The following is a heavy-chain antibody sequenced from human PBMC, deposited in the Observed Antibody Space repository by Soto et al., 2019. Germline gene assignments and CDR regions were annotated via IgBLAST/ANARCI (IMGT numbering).Heavy chain of an antibody. CDR2: IYYSGST. Sequence: SETLSLTCTVSGGSISSSSYYWGWIRQPPGKGLGWIGSIYYSGSTYYNPSLKSRVTISVDTSKNQFSLKLSSVTAADTAVYYCARHRSGWELPYNWFDPRGQGTLVTVSS. V-gene: IGHV4-39*01. CDR3: ARHRSGWELPYNWFDP. D-gene: IGHD1-26*01. CDR1: GGSISSSSYY. J-gene: IGHJ5*02.